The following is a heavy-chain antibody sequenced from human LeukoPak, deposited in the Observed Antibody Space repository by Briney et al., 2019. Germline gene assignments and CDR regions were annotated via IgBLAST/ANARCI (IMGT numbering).Heavy chain of an antibody. D-gene: IGHD6-19*01. Sequence: SQTLSLTCAIFGDSVSSNSGAWNWIRQSPSRGLEWLGRTYYRSKWYHDYAVSVKSRVIINPDTPKNQFSLQLNSVTPGDTAVYYGARWDSIGKYFQPWVQGTLVTVSS. CDR3: ARWDSIGKYFQP. J-gene: IGHJ1*01. V-gene: IGHV6-1*01. CDR1: GDSVSSNSGA. CDR2: TYYRSKWYH.